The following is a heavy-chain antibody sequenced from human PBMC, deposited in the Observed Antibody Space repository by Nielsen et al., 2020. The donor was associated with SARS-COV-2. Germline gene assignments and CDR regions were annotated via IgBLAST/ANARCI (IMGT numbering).Heavy chain of an antibody. V-gene: IGHV4-39*01. CDR3: ARHSPTFSSGWDFPFDS. J-gene: IGHJ4*02. CDR1: GGSIISSSYY. D-gene: IGHD6-19*01. CDR2: VYNSGST. Sequence: SETLSLTCTVSGGSIISSSYYWGWIRQPPGKGLEWIGTVYNSGSTYYNPSLRSRVAILIDASKNQFSLKLSSVTAADTAVYYCARHSPTFSSGWDFPFDSWGQGTLVTVSS.